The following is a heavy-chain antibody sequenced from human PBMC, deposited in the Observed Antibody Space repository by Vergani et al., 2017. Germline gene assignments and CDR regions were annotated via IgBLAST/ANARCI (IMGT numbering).Heavy chain of an antibody. CDR2: INTNTGNP. V-gene: IGHV7-4-1*02. Sequence: QVQLVQSGAEVKKPGASVKVSCKASGYTFTSYGISWVRQAPGQGLEWMGWINTNTGNPTYAQGFTGRFVFSLDTSVSTAYLQISSLKAEDTAVYYCARVFLYCSSTSCYASYYYGMDVWGQGTTVTVSS. D-gene: IGHD2-2*01. J-gene: IGHJ6*02. CDR3: ARVFLYCSSTSCYASYYYGMDV. CDR1: GYTFTSYG.